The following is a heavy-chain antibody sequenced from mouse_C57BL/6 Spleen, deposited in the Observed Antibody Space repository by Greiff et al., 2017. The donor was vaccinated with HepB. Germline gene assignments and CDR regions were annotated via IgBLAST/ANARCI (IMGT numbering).Heavy chain of an antibody. CDR2: IYPGDGDT. CDR1: GYAFSSSW. D-gene: IGHD2-3*01. J-gene: IGHJ4*01. CDR3: AGDCYHYYAMDY. V-gene: IGHV1-82*01. Sequence: QVQLQQSGPELVKPGASVKISCKASGYAFSSSWLNWVKQRPGKGLEWIGRIYPGDGDTNYNGKFKGKATLTADKSSSTAYMQLSSLTSEDSAVYFCAGDCYHYYAMDYCGQGTSVTVSS.